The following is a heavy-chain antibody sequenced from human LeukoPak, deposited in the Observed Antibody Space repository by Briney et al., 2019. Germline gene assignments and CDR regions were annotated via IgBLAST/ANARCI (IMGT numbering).Heavy chain of an antibody. J-gene: IGHJ6*04. Sequence: PSETLSLTCTVSGDSISSSSYYWGWVRQPPGMGLEWIGNIFYSGSTYYSPSLQSRVTISVDTSKNQFSLRLNSVTAADTAVYYRARRARIVVAGMKDGMDVWGEGTTVTVSS. D-gene: IGHD6-19*01. V-gene: IGHV4-39*01. CDR1: GDSISSSSYY. CDR3: ARRARIVVAGMKDGMDV. CDR2: IFYSGST.